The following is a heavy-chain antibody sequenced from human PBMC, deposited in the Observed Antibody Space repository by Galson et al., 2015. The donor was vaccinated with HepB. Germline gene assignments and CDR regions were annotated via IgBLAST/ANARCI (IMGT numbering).Heavy chain of an antibody. Sequence: SETLSLTCSVSGYSISNGFYWGWLRQPPGKGLEWIGHVYHTGNTYYNPSLKSRVTISVDTSKNQLSLKLSSVTAADTAVYYCARDHLTYYYDKISKPELGFDYWGQGTLVTVSS. CDR1: GYSISNGFY. J-gene: IGHJ4*02. CDR2: VYHTGNT. CDR3: ARDHLTYYYDKISKPELGFDY. D-gene: IGHD3-22*01. V-gene: IGHV4-38-2*02.